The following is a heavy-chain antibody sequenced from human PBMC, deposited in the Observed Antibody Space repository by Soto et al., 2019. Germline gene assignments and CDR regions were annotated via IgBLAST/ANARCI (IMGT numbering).Heavy chain of an antibody. D-gene: IGHD6-19*01. V-gene: IGHV3-23*01. Sequence: GGSLRLSCAASGFTFSSYAMSWVRQAPGKGLEWVSAISGSGGSTYYADSVKGRFTISRDNSKNTLYLQMNSLRAEDTAVYYCALFGGGGAVAGKWGPFDYWGQGTLVTVSS. CDR2: ISGSGGST. CDR1: GFTFSSYA. CDR3: ALFGGGGAVAGKWGPFDY. J-gene: IGHJ4*02.